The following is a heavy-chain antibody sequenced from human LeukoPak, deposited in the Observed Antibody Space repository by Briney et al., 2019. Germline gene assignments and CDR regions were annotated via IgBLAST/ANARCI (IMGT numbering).Heavy chain of an antibody. J-gene: IGHJ4*02. D-gene: IGHD1-26*01. Sequence: PGGSLRLSCAASGFTFSSYAMSWVRQAPGKGLEWVSAISGSGGSTYYADSVKGRFTISRDNSKNTLYLQMNSLRAEDTALYFCAKSSGSYPYYFDYWGQGTLCTVSS. CDR1: GFTFSSYA. CDR2: ISGSGGST. V-gene: IGHV3-23*01. CDR3: AKSSGSYPYYFDY.